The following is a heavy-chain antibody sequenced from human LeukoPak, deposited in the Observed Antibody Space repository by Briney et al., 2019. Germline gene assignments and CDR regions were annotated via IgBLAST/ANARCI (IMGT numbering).Heavy chain of an antibody. CDR3: ARERSGWFFSN. D-gene: IGHD6-19*01. J-gene: IGHJ4*02. CDR2: IDHYNGNT. CDR1: VYSFTRYF. V-gene: IGHV1-18*01. Sequence: ASVKVSRKASVYSFTRYFITWVRQAPAQGLEWMGWIDHYNGNTNYAQKLQGRVTMTTATSTSTAYMDLRSMRSDDTAVYYCARERSGWFFSNWGQGTLVTVSS.